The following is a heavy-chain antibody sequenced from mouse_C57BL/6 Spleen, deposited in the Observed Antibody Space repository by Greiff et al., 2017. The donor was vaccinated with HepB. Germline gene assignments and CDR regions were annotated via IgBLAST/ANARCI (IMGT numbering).Heavy chain of an antibody. D-gene: IGHD1-1*01. CDR2: ISSGGSYT. Sequence: EVMLVESGGDLVKPGGSLKLSCAASGFTFSSYGMSWVRQTPDKRLEWVATISSGGSYTYYPDSVKGRFTISRDNAKNTLYLQMSSLKSEDTAMYYCARDGSSGDYAMDYWGQGTSVTVSS. J-gene: IGHJ4*01. CDR1: GFTFSSYG. CDR3: ARDGSSGDYAMDY. V-gene: IGHV5-6*01.